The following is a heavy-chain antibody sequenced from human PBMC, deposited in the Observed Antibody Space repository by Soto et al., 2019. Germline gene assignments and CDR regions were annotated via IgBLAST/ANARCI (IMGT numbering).Heavy chain of an antibody. D-gene: IGHD5-18*01. J-gene: IGHJ4*02. V-gene: IGHV1-3*01. CDR1: GYTFTSYA. Sequence: GASVKVSCKASGYTFTSYAMHWVRQAPGQRLEWMGWINAGNGNTKYSQKFQGRVTITRDTSASTASMELSSLRSEDTAVYYCARDPGYSYGYNWGQGTLVTVSS. CDR2: INAGNGNT. CDR3: ARDPGYSYGYN.